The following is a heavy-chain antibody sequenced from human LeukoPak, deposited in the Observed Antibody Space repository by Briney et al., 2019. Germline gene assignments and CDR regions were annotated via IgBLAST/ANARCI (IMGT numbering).Heavy chain of an antibody. CDR1: GGSISSSSYY. D-gene: IGHD4-17*01. CDR2: IYYSGST. J-gene: IGHJ5*02. CDR3: ARELGGDDYGDYWFDP. Sequence: PSETLSLTCTVSGGSISSSSYYWGWIRQPPGKGLEWIGSIYYSGSTYYNPSLKSRVTISVDASKNQFSLRLSSVTAADTAVYYCARELGGDDYGDYWFDPWGQGTLVTVSS. V-gene: IGHV4-39*07.